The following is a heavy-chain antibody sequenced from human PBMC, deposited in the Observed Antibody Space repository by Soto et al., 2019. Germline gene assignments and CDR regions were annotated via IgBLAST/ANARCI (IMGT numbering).Heavy chain of an antibody. J-gene: IGHJ5*02. CDR1: GYSFTTSW. CDR2: IFPSDSDT. V-gene: IGHV5-51*01. CDR3: ARRPGSWFDP. D-gene: IGHD3-10*01. Sequence: PGESLKISCKASGYSFTTSWIGWVRQMPGKGLEWMGIIFPSDSDTRYSPSFQGQVTISVDKSISTAYLQWSSLEASDTAMYYCARRPGSWFDPWGQGTLVTVSS.